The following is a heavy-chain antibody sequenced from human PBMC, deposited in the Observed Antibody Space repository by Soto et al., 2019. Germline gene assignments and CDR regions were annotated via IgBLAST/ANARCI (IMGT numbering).Heavy chain of an antibody. D-gene: IGHD4-17*01. Sequence: ASVKVSCKASGYTFTNYGISWVRQAPGQGLEWMGWISAYNGNTNYAQKLQGRLTMTTDKSTSTAYMELSSLRSEDTAVYYCARGTTVAHFDYWGQGTLVTVSS. CDR1: GYTFTNYG. V-gene: IGHV1-18*01. J-gene: IGHJ4*02. CDR3: ARGTTVAHFDY. CDR2: ISAYNGNT.